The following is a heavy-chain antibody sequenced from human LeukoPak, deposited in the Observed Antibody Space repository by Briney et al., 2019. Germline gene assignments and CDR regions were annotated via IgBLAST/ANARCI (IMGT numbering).Heavy chain of an antibody. CDR1: GFTISIYW. V-gene: IGHV3-7*01. Sequence: GGSLRLSCAASGFTISIYWMTWVRQAPGKGLEWVANIKQDGSEKYYVDSVKGRFTISRDNAKNSLYLQMSSLRAEDTAIYYCATLRLGEVYHYYGMDVWGQGTTVTVSS. CDR3: ATLRLGEVYHYYGMDV. J-gene: IGHJ6*02. CDR2: IKQDGSEK. D-gene: IGHD3-16*01.